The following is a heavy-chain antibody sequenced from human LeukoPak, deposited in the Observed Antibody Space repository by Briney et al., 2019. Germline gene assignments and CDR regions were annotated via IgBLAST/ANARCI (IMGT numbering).Heavy chain of an antibody. D-gene: IGHD6-19*01. Sequence: RGESLKISCRGSGYTFENYWIAWVRQLPGQGLDWMGIIYPDDSDTTYNPSFEGHVTISVDKSIKTAYLQWDSLEASDTAIYYCAGQGVAVAGTLWLDPWGQGTLVTVSS. J-gene: IGHJ5*02. V-gene: IGHV5-51*01. CDR3: AGQGVAVAGTLWLDP. CDR1: GYTFENYW. CDR2: IYPDDSDT.